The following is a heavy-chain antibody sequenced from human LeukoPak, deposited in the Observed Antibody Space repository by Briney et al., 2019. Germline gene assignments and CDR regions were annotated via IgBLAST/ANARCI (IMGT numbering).Heavy chain of an antibody. CDR2: ISWDGGST. V-gene: IGHV3-43D*03. D-gene: IGHD6-25*01. CDR3: AKTSGYEDLYYFDY. J-gene: IGHJ4*02. Sequence: SGGSLRLSCAASGFTFDDYAMHWVRQAPGKGLEWVSLISWDGGSTYYADSVKGRFTISRDNSKNSLYLQMNSLRAEDTALYYCAKTSGYEDLYYFDYWGQRTLVTVSS. CDR1: GFTFDDYA.